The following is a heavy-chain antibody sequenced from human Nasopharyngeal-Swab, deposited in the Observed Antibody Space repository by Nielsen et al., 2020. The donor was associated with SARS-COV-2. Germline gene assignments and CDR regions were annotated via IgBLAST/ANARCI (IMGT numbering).Heavy chain of an antibody. CDR2: IKPDGSEK. D-gene: IGHD3-22*01. CDR1: GFTFSDHW. V-gene: IGHV3-7*03. Sequence: GESLKISCVVSGFTFSDHWMNWVRQAPGKELEWVANIKPDGSEKYYVDSVKGRFTISRDNARNSLFLQMDSLRVEDTAIYYCAGNHDNTFWGQGNLVAVS. J-gene: IGHJ4*02. CDR3: AGNHDNTF.